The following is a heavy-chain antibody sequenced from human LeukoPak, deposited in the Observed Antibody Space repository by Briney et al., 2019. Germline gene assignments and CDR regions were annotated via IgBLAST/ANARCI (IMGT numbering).Heavy chain of an antibody. CDR3: ATITMVRGVMVGGNWFDP. CDR2: INPNSGGT. J-gene: IGHJ5*02. CDR1: GYTFTGYY. D-gene: IGHD3-10*01. V-gene: IGHV1-2*02. Sequence: ASVKVSCKASGYTFTGYYMHWVRQAPGQGLEWMGWINPNSGGTNYAQKFQGRVTMTRDTSISTAYMELSRLRSDDTAVYYCATITMVRGVMVGGNWFDPWGQGTLVTVSS.